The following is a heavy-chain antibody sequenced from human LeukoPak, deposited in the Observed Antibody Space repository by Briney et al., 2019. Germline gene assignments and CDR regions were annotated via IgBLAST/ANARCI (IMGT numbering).Heavy chain of an antibody. D-gene: IGHD4-17*01. CDR3: ARDTVD. CDR2: IHAGGST. Sequence: GGSLRLSCAASGFSVAGNSMGWVRQAPEKGLEWVSLIHAGGSTEYADSVKGRFIISTDNSNNMLFLQMNNLRSEDTGLYFCARDTVDWGQGTLVTASS. V-gene: IGHV3-66*01. J-gene: IGHJ4*02. CDR1: GFSVAGNS.